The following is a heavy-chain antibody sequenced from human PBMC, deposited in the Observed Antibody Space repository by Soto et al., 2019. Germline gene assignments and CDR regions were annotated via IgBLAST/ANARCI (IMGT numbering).Heavy chain of an antibody. D-gene: IGHD2-2*01. CDR2: ISSDGERT. J-gene: IGHJ4*02. V-gene: IGHV3-64*01. Sequence: GGSLRLSCAASGFTFSSYGMHWVRQAPGKGLEYVSAISSDGERTYYANSVKGRFTISRDNSKNTLHLQMGSLRTEDMAVYYCAARSCSRTGCFHFGYWGQGTLVTVSS. CDR3: AARSCSRTGCFHFGY. CDR1: GFTFSSYG.